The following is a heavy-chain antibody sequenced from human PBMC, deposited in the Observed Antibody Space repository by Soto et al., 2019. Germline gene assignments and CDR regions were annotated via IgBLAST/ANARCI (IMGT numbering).Heavy chain of an antibody. Sequence: PSETLSLTCTVSGGSISNYYWSWIRQPPGRGLEWIGDIYCSGSTNYNPSLKSRLSMSVDTSKNHFSLKLSSVTAADTAVYYCARVRQGTAGAFDIWGQGTMVTVSS. CDR2: IYCSGST. J-gene: IGHJ3*02. CDR3: ARVRQGTAGAFDI. CDR1: GGSISNYY. V-gene: IGHV4-59*01. D-gene: IGHD3-10*01.